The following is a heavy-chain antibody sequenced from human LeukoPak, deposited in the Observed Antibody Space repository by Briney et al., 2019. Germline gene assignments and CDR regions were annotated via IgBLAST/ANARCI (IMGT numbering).Heavy chain of an antibody. J-gene: IGHJ4*02. Sequence: HAGGSLRLSCAASGFTVSSNYMSWVRQAPGKGLEWVSVIYSGGSTYYADSVKGRFTISRDNSKNTLYLQMNSLRAEDTAVYYWARGVVRGSYFWPHDYWGQGTLVTVSS. D-gene: IGHD1-26*01. CDR1: GFTVSSNY. V-gene: IGHV3-66*02. CDR3: ARGVVRGSYFWPHDY. CDR2: IYSGGST.